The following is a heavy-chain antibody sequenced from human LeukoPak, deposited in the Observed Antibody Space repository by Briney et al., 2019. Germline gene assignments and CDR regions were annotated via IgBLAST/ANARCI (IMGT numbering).Heavy chain of an antibody. CDR1: GGSISSGDYY. J-gene: IGHJ3*02. CDR3: ARGYCSSTSCYPANDVFDI. Sequence: SQTLSLTCTVSGGSISSGDYYWSWIRQPPGKGLEWIGYIYYSGSTYYNPSLKSRVTISVDTSKNQFSLKLSSVTAADTAVYYCARGYCSSTSCYPANDVFDIWGQGTMVTVSS. V-gene: IGHV4-30-4*08. CDR2: IYYSGST. D-gene: IGHD2-2*01.